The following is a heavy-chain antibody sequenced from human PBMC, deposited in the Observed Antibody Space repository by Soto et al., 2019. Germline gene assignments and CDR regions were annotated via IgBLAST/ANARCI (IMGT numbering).Heavy chain of an antibody. CDR3: AGRGSGSYYDY. V-gene: IGHV3-23*01. CDR2: ISGSGGST. D-gene: IGHD1-26*01. Sequence: EVQLLESGGGLVQPGGSLRLSCAASGFTFSSYAMRWVRQAPGKGLEWVSAISGSGGSTYYADSVKGRFTISRDNSKNTLYLHMNSLTGEDTAVYYCAGRGSGSYYDYWGEGTLVTVS. CDR1: GFTFSSYA. J-gene: IGHJ4*02.